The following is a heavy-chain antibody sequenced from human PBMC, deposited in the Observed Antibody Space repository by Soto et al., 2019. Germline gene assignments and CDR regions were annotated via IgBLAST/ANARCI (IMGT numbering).Heavy chain of an antibody. CDR1: GFTFSSYS. D-gene: IGHD3-9*01. CDR2: ISSSSSYI. Sequence: EVQLVESGGGLVKPGGSLRLSCAASGFTFSSYSMNWVRQAPGKGLEWVSSISSSSSYIYYADSVKGRFTISRDNAKNSLYLQTNSLRAEDTAVYYCARDSRSPYDILTGPGDYWGQGTLVTVSS. J-gene: IGHJ4*02. CDR3: ARDSRSPYDILTGPGDY. V-gene: IGHV3-21*01.